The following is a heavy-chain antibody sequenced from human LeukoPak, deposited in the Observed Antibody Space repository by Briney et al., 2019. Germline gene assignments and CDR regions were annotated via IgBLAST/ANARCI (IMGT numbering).Heavy chain of an antibody. J-gene: IGHJ3*02. V-gene: IGHV1-2*02. CDR1: GYTFTDYY. Sequence: GASVKVSCKASGYTFTDYYMHWVRQAPGQGLEWMGWINPNSGGTNYAQKFQGRVTLARDTSISTAYMELSRLRSDDTAVYYCARHWPGYDSKILDAFDIWGQGTMVTVSS. D-gene: IGHD3-22*01. CDR3: ARHWPGYDSKILDAFDI. CDR2: INPNSGGT.